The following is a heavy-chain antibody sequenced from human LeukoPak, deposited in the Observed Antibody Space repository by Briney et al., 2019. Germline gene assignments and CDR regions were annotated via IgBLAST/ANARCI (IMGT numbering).Heavy chain of an antibody. J-gene: IGHJ2*01. V-gene: IGHV3-30*04. D-gene: IGHD3-9*01. CDR3: ARDRSYDILTGDWYFDL. CDR2: ISYDGSNK. Sequence: GGSLRLSCAASGFTFSSYAMHWVRQAPGKGLEWVAVISYDGSNKYYADSVKGRFTISRDNSKNTLYLQMNSLRAEDTAVYYCARDRSYDILTGDWYFDLWGRGTLVTVSS. CDR1: GFTFSSYA.